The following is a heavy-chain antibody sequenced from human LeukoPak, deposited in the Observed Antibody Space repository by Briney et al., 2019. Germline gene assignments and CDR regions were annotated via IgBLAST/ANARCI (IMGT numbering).Heavy chain of an antibody. CDR3: ARANDDSRAYTYYFDS. CDR2: ITSSGSTI. CDR1: GFTFSIYE. V-gene: IGHV3-48*03. Sequence: GGSLRLSCAASGFTFSIYEMNWVRQAPGKGLEWVSYITSSGSTIYYADSVKGRFTISRDNAKISLYLQMNSLRAEDTAIYYCARANDDSRAYTYYFDSWGQGTLVTVSS. D-gene: IGHD3-22*01. J-gene: IGHJ4*02.